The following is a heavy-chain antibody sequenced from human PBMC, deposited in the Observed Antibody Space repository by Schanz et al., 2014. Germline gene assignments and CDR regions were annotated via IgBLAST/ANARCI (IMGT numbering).Heavy chain of an antibody. Sequence: QVQLVQSGAEVKKPGSSVKVSCKASRSTFSSYTISWVRQARGQGLEWVGRFIPILDVGNYAQQFQGRVTVTADKSTSTAYMELSSLRSEDTAVYYCASSGAGYSSSWDFDYWGQGTLVTVSS. CDR2: FIPILDVG. CDR3: ASSGAGYSSSWDFDY. V-gene: IGHV1-69*02. CDR1: RSTFSSYT. D-gene: IGHD6-13*01. J-gene: IGHJ4*02.